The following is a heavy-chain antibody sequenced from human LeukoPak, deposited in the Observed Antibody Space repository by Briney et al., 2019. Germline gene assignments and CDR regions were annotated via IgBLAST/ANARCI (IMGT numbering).Heavy chain of an antibody. CDR2: ISYDGSNK. D-gene: IGHD6-19*01. V-gene: IGHV3-30*18. J-gene: IGHJ4*02. CDR3: AKDRDSSGWYFWGHFDY. CDR1: GFTFSSYG. Sequence: GGSLRLSCAASGFTFSSYGMHWVRQAPGKGLEWVAVISYDGSNKYYADSVKGRFTISRDNSKNTLYLQMNSLRAEDTAVYYCAKDRDSSGWYFWGHFDYWGQGTLVTVSS.